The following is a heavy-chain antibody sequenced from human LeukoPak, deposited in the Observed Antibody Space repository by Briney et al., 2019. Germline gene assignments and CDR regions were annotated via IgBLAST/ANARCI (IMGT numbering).Heavy chain of an antibody. CDR1: GFTFSSYA. J-gene: IGHJ4*02. CDR2: ISGSGGST. V-gene: IGHV3-23*01. CDR3: ARDGGRYSYGYFDY. D-gene: IGHD5-18*01. Sequence: QPGGSLRLSCAASGFTFSSYAMSWVRQAPGKGLEWVSAISGSGGSTYYADSVKGRFTISRDNSKNTLYLQMNSLRAEDTAVYYCARDGGRYSYGYFDYWGQGTLVTVSS.